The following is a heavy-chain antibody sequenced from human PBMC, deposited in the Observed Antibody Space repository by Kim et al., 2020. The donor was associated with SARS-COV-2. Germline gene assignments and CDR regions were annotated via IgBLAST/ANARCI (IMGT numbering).Heavy chain of an antibody. D-gene: IGHD6-13*01. CDR3: ARDGSSSWSIDY. V-gene: IGHV1-3*01. J-gene: IGHJ4*02. Sequence: YSPKFQGRVTITRDTSASTAYMELSSLRSEDTAVYYCARDGSSSWSIDYWGQGTLVTVSS.